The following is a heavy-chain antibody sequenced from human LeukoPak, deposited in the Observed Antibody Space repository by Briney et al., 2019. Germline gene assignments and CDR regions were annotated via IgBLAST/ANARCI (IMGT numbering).Heavy chain of an antibody. J-gene: IGHJ6*03. D-gene: IGHD3-3*01. V-gene: IGHV1-8*03. CDR2: MNPNSGNT. CDR3: ARGFGVVPKADYYYMDV. CDR1: GYTFTSYD. Sequence: ASVKVSCKASGYTFTSYDINWVRQPPGQGLEWMGGMNPNSGNTGYAQKFQGRVTITRNTSISTAYMELSSLRSEDTAVYYCARGFGVVPKADYYYMDVWGKGTTVTVSS.